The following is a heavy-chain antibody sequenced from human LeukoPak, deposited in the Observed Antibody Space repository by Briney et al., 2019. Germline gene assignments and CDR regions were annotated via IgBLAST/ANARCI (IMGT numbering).Heavy chain of an antibody. D-gene: IGHD6-19*01. V-gene: IGHV4-4*09. J-gene: IGHJ4*02. CDR3: AREGIAVAGFDY. Sequence: SETLSLTCTASGAPISRFYWSWVRQPPGKGLEWIGNIYNGVPTFFNPSLHSRVALSVDTSKTQFSLQLASVTAADTAVYYCAREGIAVAGFDYWGPGTLVTVSS. CDR2: IYNGVPT. CDR1: GAPISRFY.